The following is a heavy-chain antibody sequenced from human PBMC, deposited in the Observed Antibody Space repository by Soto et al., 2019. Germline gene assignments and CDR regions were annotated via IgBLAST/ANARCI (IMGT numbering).Heavy chain of an antibody. Sequence: QVQLVESGGGLVKPGGSLRPSCAASGFTFSDYFMSWIRQAPGKGPEWISHISSSSISTNYADSVKGRFNISRDNAKNSLYLEMTRLSADDAAIYYCAKHGDYTYYHAMDVLEQGATVSVSS. CDR2: ISSSSIST. J-gene: IGHJ6*01. CDR1: GFTFSDYF. D-gene: IGHD4-17*01. V-gene: IGHV3-11*06. CDR3: AKHGDYTYYHAMDV.